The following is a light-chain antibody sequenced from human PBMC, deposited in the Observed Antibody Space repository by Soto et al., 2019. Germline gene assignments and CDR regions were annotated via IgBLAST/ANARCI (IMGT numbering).Light chain of an antibody. V-gene: IGLV2-8*01. CDR3: SSYAGSNNFGV. Sequence: QSVLTQPPSASGSPGQSVTISCTGTSSDVGGYSYVSWYQQHPGKAPKLMIYEVNKRPSGVPDRFSGSKSGNTASLTVSGLQAEDEAYYYCSSYAGSNNFGVFGTGTKVTVL. J-gene: IGLJ1*01. CDR2: EVN. CDR1: SSDVGGYSY.